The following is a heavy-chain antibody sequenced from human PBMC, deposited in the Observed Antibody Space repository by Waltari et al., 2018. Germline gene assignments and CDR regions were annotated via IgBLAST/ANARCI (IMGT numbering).Heavy chain of an antibody. V-gene: IGHV3-23*03. J-gene: IGHJ4*02. Sequence: EVQLLESGGGLVQPGGSLRLSCAASGFTFSSYAMSWVRQAPGKGLEWVSVIFSGGSTYYADAVKGRFTISRDNSKNTLYLQKNSLRAEDAAVYYCAKDLDFWSGYENDYWGQGTLVTVSS. D-gene: IGHD3-3*01. CDR1: GFTFSSYA. CDR3: AKDLDFWSGYENDY. CDR2: IFSGGST.